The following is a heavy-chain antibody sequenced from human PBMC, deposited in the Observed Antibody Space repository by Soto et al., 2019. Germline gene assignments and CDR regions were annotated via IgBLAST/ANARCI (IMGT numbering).Heavy chain of an antibody. J-gene: IGHJ6*02. CDR2: ISSSSSTI. CDR3: ASQLPSYFSYYYYGMDV. D-gene: IGHD1-1*01. CDR1: GFTFSSYS. V-gene: IGHV3-48*02. Sequence: PGGSLRLSCAASGFTFSSYSMNWVRQAPGKGLEWVSYISSSSSTIYYADSVKGRFTISRDNAKNSLYLQMNSLRDEDTAVYYCASQLPSYFSYYYYGMDVWGQGTTVTVSS.